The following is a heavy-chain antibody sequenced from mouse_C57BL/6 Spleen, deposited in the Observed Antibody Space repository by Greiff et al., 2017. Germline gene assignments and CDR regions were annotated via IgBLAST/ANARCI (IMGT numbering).Heavy chain of an antibody. D-gene: IGHD1-1*01. Sequence: VQLQESGAELARPGASVKLSCKASGYTFTSYGISWVKQRTGQGLEWIGEIYPRSGNTYYNEKFKGKATLTADKSSSTAYMELRSLTSEDSAVYFCARYYYGSSPNWYFEVWGTGTTVTVSS. CDR3: ARYYYGSSPNWYFEV. V-gene: IGHV1-81*01. J-gene: IGHJ1*03. CDR1: GYTFTSYG. CDR2: IYPRSGNT.